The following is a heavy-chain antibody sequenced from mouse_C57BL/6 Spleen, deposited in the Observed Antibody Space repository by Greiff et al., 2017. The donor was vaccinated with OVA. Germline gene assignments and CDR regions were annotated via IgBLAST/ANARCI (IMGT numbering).Heavy chain of an antibody. V-gene: IGHV1-55*01. Sequence: VQLQQPGAELVKPGASVKMSCKASGYTFTSYWITWVKQRPGQGLEWIGDIYPGSGSTNYNEKFKSKATLTVDTSSSTTYMQRSSLTSEDSAVYYCARDDYGYKGYFDYWGQGTTLTVSS. CDR2: IYPGSGST. D-gene: IGHD2-2*01. J-gene: IGHJ2*01. CDR3: ARDDYGYKGYFDY. CDR1: GYTFTSYW.